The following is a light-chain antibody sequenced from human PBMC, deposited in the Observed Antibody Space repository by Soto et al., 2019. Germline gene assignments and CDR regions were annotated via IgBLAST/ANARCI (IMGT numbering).Light chain of an antibody. CDR3: SSHTSSSTSYV. CDR1: SSDIGIYKY. CDR2: EVT. Sequence: QSVLTQPASVSGSPGQSIAISCTGSSSDIGIYKYVSWYQQHPGKVPKLIIYEVTNRPSGVSNRFSGSKSGNTASLTISGLQAEDEADYYCSSHTSSSTSYVFGTGTKV. J-gene: IGLJ1*01. V-gene: IGLV2-14*01.